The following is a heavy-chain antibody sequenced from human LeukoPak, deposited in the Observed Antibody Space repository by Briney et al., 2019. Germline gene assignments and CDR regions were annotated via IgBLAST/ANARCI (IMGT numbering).Heavy chain of an antibody. J-gene: IGHJ4*02. CDR1: GFPFSSYA. V-gene: IGHV3-23*01. Sequence: RGGSLRLSCAASGFPFSSYALSWVRLAPGKGLEWVAAIDGSIRTNYADSVKGRFTISRDNSKNTLHLQMNSLRAEDTAVYYCAKDLGFYYGSPGYFDDWGQGTLVTVSS. D-gene: IGHD3-10*01. CDR3: AKDLGFYYGSPGYFDD. CDR2: IDGSIRT.